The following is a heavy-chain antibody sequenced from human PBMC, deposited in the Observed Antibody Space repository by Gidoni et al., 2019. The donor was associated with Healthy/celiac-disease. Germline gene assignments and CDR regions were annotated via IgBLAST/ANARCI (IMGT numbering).Heavy chain of an antibody. CDR2: ISSSSSTI. V-gene: IGHV3-48*01. Sequence: EVQLVESGGGLVQPGGSLRLSCAASGFTFSSDSINWVRQAPGKGLEWVSYISSSSSTIYYADSVKGRFTISRDNAKNSLYLQMNSLRAEDTAVYYCARDPADIVVVPAAIEDYWGQGTLVTVSS. J-gene: IGHJ4*02. CDR1: GFTFSSDS. CDR3: ARDPADIVVVPAAIEDY. D-gene: IGHD2-2*01.